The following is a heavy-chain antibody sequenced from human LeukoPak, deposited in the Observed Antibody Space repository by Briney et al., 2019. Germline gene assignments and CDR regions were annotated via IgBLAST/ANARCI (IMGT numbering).Heavy chain of an antibody. Sequence: ASVKVSCKASGYTFTGYYMHWVRQAPGQGLEWMGWINPNSGGTNYAQKFQGRVTMTRDTSTSTAYMELRSLRSDDTAVYYCARATRVRGVIIRYYYYYMDVWGKGTTVTISS. D-gene: IGHD3-10*01. CDR2: INPNSGGT. V-gene: IGHV1-2*02. J-gene: IGHJ6*03. CDR1: GYTFTGYY. CDR3: ARATRVRGVIIRYYYYYMDV.